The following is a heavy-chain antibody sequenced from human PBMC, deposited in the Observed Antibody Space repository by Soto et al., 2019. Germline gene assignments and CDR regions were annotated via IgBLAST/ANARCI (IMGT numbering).Heavy chain of an antibody. CDR1: GFTFDDYA. J-gene: IGHJ3*02. V-gene: IGHV3-9*01. CDR3: AKDSRYAAGAFDI. Sequence: GGSLRLSCAASGFTFDDYAMHWVRQAPGKGLEWVSGISWNSGSIGYADSVKGRFTISRDNAKNSLYLQMNSLRAEDTALYYCAKDSRYAAGAFDIWGQGTMVTVSS. D-gene: IGHD5-12*01. CDR2: ISWNSGSI.